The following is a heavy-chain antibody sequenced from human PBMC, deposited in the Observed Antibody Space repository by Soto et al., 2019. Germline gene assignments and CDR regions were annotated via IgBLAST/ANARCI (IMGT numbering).Heavy chain of an antibody. Sequence: SETLSLTCTVSGGSISSSSYYWGWIRQPPGKGLEWIGSIYYSGSTYYNPSLKSRVTISVDTSKNQFSLKLSSVTAADTAVYYCASILLWFGELFNFDYWGQGTLVTVSS. CDR1: GGSISSSSYY. V-gene: IGHV4-39*01. CDR2: IYYSGST. CDR3: ASILLWFGELFNFDY. D-gene: IGHD3-10*01. J-gene: IGHJ4*02.